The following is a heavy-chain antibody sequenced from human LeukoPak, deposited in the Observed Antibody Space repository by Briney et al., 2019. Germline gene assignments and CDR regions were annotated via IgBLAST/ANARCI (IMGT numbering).Heavy chain of an antibody. Sequence: GGSLRLSCAASGFTFSSYGMSWVRQAPGKGLEWVSAISGSGGSTYYADSVKGRFTISRDNSKNTLCLQMNSLRADDTAVYYCARDGRGYCSSSSCYTGPNFDYWGQGALVTVSS. CDR1: GFTFSSYG. CDR3: ARDGRGYCSSSSCYTGPNFDY. CDR2: ISGSGGST. D-gene: IGHD2-2*02. V-gene: IGHV3-23*01. J-gene: IGHJ4*02.